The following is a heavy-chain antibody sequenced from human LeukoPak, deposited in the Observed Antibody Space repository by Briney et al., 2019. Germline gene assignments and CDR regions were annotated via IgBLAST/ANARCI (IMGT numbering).Heavy chain of an antibody. J-gene: IGHJ4*02. CDR3: AKDPSIAVAGTKDY. D-gene: IGHD6-19*01. Sequence: GGSLRLSCAASGFSFDDYGMSWVRQAPGKGLDWVSSISGSGAGTYYADSVKGRFTISRDNSKNTLYLQMNSLRAEDTAVYYCAKDPSIAVAGTKDYWGQGTLVTVSS. CDR1: GFSFDDYG. CDR2: ISGSGAGT. V-gene: IGHV3-23*01.